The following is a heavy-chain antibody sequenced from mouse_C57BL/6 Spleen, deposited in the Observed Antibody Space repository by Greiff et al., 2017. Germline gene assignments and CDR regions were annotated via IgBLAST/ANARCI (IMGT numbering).Heavy chain of an antibody. CDR1: GFNIKDDY. CDR2: IDPENGDT. D-gene: IGHD1-1*01. Sequence: VQLQQSGAELVRPGASVKLSCTASGFNIKDDYMHWVKQRPEQGLEWIGWIDPENGDTEYASKFQGKATITADTSSNTAYLQLSSLTSEDTAVYYCTTLFITTVVDVWGTGTTVTVSS. CDR3: TTLFITTVVDV. J-gene: IGHJ1*03. V-gene: IGHV14-4*01.